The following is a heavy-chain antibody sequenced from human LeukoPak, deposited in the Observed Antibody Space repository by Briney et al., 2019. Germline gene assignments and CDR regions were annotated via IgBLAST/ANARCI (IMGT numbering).Heavy chain of an antibody. CDR1: GYNFISYF. D-gene: IGHD5-12*01. CDR2: ISPNTGDS. J-gene: IGHJ4*02. CDR3: AREYSGGYFDY. Sequence: APVKVSCETSGYNFISYFLHWVRQAPGQGLEWMGIISPNTGDSNYAQRFQGRVTMTRDTSTSTVYMELSSLRSEDTAFYYCAREYSGGYFDYWGQGTLVTVSS. V-gene: IGHV1-46*01.